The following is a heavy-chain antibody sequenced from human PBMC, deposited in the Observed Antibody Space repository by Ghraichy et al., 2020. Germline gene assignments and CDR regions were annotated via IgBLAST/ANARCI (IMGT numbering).Heavy chain of an antibody. Sequence: SGPTLVKPTETLTLTCTVSGFSLSNARMGVSWIRQPPGKALEWLAHIFSNDEKSYSTSLKSRLTISKDTSKSQVVLTMTNMDPVDTATYYCARLSGWSRPRVNWFDPWGQGTLVNVSS. J-gene: IGHJ5*02. CDR1: GFSLSNARMG. V-gene: IGHV2-26*01. CDR2: IFSNDEK. CDR3: ARLSGWSRPRVNWFDP. D-gene: IGHD6-19*01.